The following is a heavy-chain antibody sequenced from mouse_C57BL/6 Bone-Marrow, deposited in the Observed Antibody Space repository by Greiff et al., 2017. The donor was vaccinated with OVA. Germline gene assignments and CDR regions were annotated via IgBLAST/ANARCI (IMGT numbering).Heavy chain of an antibody. V-gene: IGHV14-2*01. CDR3: ALCGYVTY. CDR1: GFNITDYY. CDR2: INPEDGVT. Sequence: VQLKESGAELVKPGASVKLSCTASGFNITDYYMTWVKQRPEQGLEWIGRINPEDGVTNSAQKFQGTATLTADTSSNTAYLQLSSLTSEDTAVDYCALCGYVTYWGRGTGVTVSA. D-gene: IGHD2-2*01. J-gene: IGHJ3*01.